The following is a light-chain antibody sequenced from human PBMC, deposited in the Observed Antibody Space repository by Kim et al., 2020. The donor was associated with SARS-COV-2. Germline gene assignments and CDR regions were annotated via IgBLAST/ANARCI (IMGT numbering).Light chain of an antibody. CDR1: TGAVTSNDY. Sequence: PGGTVTLTCASRTGAVTSNDYPNWFQQKPGQAPRPLIYSTSNKHSWTPARVSGSRLGGKAALTLSGVQPEDESEYYCLLDYGGARVFGGGTKLTVL. CDR3: LLDYGGARV. CDR2: STS. J-gene: IGLJ3*02. V-gene: IGLV7-43*01.